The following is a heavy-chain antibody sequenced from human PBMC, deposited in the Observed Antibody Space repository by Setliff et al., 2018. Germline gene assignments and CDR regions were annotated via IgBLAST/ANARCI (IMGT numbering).Heavy chain of an antibody. CDR2: IYHSGST. Sequence: PSETLSLTCAVSGHSISSGYYWGWIRQPPGKGLEWIGSIYHSGSTNYNPSLKSRVTISMDTSKNQFSLKVSSVTAADTAVYYCARSFSRREKFLLDYWGQGALVTVSS. J-gene: IGHJ4*02. V-gene: IGHV4-38-2*01. CDR1: GHSISSGYY. CDR3: ARSFSRREKFLLDY.